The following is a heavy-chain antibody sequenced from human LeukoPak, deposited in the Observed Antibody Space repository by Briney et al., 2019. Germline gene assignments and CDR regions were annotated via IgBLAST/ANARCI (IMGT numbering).Heavy chain of an antibody. V-gene: IGHV4-59*01. D-gene: IGHD6-19*01. CDR1: GGSISSYY. CDR2: IYYSGST. Sequence: SETLSLTCTVSGGSISSYYWSWIRQPPGKGLEWIGYIYYSGSTNYNPSLKSRVTISVDTSKNQFSLKLSSVTAADTAVYYCASQGMAGTGTWGQGTLVTVSS. J-gene: IGHJ4*02. CDR3: ASQGMAGTGT.